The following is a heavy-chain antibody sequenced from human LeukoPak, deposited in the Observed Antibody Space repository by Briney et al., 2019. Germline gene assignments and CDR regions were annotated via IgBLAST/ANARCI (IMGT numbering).Heavy chain of an antibody. CDR1: GFTFSSCS. D-gene: IGHD6-19*01. J-gene: IGHJ4*02. Sequence: GGSLRLSCAASGFTFSSCSMNWVRQAPGKGLEWVSSISSSSSYIYYADSVKGRFTISRDNAKNSLYLQMNSLRAEDTAVYYCATNIAVAGTKGYWGQGTLVTVSS. V-gene: IGHV3-21*01. CDR2: ISSSSSYI. CDR3: ATNIAVAGTKGY.